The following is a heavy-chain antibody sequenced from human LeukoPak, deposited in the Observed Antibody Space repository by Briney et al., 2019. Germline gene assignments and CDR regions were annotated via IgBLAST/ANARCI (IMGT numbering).Heavy chain of an antibody. CDR3: ARRAGAYSHPYDY. CDR2: ISGSGDST. CDR1: GFILSSFA. D-gene: IGHD4/OR15-4a*01. J-gene: IGHJ4*02. Sequence: GGSLRLSCAASGFILSSFAMNWVRQAPGKGLEWVSIISGSGDSTYYTDSVRGRFTISRDNSKNTLYLQMNSLRAEDTAVYYCARRAGAYSHPYDYWGQGTLVTVSS. V-gene: IGHV3-23*01.